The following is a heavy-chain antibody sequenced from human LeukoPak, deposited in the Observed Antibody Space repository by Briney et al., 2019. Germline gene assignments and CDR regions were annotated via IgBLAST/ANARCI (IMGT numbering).Heavy chain of an antibody. V-gene: IGHV4-4*09. CDR2: ISSSGSA. CDR3: ARGGSYLSAFDI. Sequence: SETLSLTCSVSGDSLGIYKWSWIRQPPGKGLEWIAHISSSGSAIYNPSLMSRVSMAVDTSKNQFSPRLISVTAADTAVYYCARGGSYLSAFDIWGQGTMVTVSS. D-gene: IGHD1-26*01. CDR1: GDSLGIYK. J-gene: IGHJ3*02.